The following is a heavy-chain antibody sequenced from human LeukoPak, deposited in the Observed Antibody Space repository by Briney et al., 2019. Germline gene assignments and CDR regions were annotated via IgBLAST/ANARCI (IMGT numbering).Heavy chain of an antibody. CDR3: ANAGMDV. J-gene: IGHJ6*02. Sequence: GGSLRLSCAASGFTFDDYAMHWVRQAPGKGLEWVSGISWNSGSIGYADSVKGRFTISRDNAKNSLYLQMNSLRAEDTALHYCANAGMDVWGQGTTVTVSS. CDR1: GFTFDDYA. CDR2: ISWNSGSI. V-gene: IGHV3-9*01.